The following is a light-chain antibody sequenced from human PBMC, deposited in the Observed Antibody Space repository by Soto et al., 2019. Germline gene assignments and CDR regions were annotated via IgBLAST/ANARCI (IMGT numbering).Light chain of an antibody. CDR1: QDIDSW. J-gene: IGKJ4*01. V-gene: IGKV1-12*01. CDR2: AAI. CDR3: QQGXSFPLT. Sequence: DIQMTQSPSSVSASIGDRVTITYRASQDIDSWLAWFQQKPGEAPRLLIYAAISLHSGVPSRFSGAGSGTDFSLTISSXQPEDFXTYFCQQGXSFPLTFGGGTKVEIK.